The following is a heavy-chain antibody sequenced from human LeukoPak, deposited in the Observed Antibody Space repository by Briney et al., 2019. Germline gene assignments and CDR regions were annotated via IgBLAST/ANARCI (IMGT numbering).Heavy chain of an antibody. J-gene: IGHJ4*02. CDR1: GFTLSSYA. D-gene: IGHD3-22*01. V-gene: IGHV3-23*01. CDR3: AKTLYYYDSSGYYYFDY. Sequence: GGSLGLSCAASGFTLSSYAMSWVRQAPGKGLEWVSAISGSGGSTYYADSVKGRFTISRDNSKNTLYLQMNSLRAEDTAVYYCAKTLYYYDSSGYYYFDYWGQGTLVTVSS. CDR2: ISGSGGST.